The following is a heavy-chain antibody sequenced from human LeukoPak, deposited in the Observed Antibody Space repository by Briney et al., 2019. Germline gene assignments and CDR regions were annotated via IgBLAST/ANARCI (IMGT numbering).Heavy chain of an antibody. CDR2: IIPILGIA. D-gene: IGHD2-2*01. V-gene: IGHV1-69*04. CDR3: ARDLGIVPDGGGYFDY. CDR1: GGTFSSYA. J-gene: IGHJ4*02. Sequence: SVKVSCKASGGTFSSYAISWVRQAPGQGLEWMGRIIPILGIANYAQKFQGRVTITADKSTSTAYMELSSLRSEDTAVYYCARDLGIVPDGGGYFDYWGQGTLVTVSS.